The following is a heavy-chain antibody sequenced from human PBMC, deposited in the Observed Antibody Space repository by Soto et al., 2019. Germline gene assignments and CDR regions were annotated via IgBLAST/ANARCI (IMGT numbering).Heavy chain of an antibody. D-gene: IGHD3-9*01. J-gene: IGHJ6*03. CDR2: ISSSSSYI. Sequence: GGSLRLSCAASGFTFSSYSMNWVRQAPGKGLEWVSSISSSSSYIYYADSVKGRFTISRDNAKNSLYLQMNSLRAEDTAVYYCARDADILTGYPLYYYYYYMDVWGKGTTVTVSS. V-gene: IGHV3-21*01. CDR1: GFTFSSYS. CDR3: ARDADILTGYPLYYYYYYMDV.